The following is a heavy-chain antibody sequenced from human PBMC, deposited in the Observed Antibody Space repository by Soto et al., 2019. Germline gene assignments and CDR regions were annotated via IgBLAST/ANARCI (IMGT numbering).Heavy chain of an antibody. CDR2: INHSGST. CDR1: GGSFSGYY. CDR3: ARAGGDYYGSRSRDAFDI. V-gene: IGHV4-34*01. J-gene: IGHJ3*02. Sequence: SETLSLTCAVYGGSFSGYYWSWIRQPPGKGLEWIGEINHSGSTNYNPSLKSRVTISVDTSKNQFSLKLSSVTAADTAVYYCARAGGDYYGSRSRDAFDIWGQRTMVTVSS. D-gene: IGHD3-10*01.